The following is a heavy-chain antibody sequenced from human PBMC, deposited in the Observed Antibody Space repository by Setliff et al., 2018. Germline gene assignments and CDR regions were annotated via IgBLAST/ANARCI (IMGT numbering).Heavy chain of an antibody. V-gene: IGHV3-7*01. J-gene: IGHJ6*02. D-gene: IGHD3-10*01. CDR3: ARDHAYGSRFYYYYYGMDV. CDR2: IKQDGSEK. CDR1: GFTFSRYW. Sequence: PGGSLRLSCAASGFTFSRYWMSWVRQAPGKGLERVANIKQDGSEKYYVDSVKGRFTISRDNAKNSLYLQMNSLRAEDTAVYYCARDHAYGSRFYYYYYGMDVWGQGTTVTVSS.